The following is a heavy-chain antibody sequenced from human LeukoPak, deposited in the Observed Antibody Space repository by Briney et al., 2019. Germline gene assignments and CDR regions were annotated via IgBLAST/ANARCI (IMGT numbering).Heavy chain of an antibody. J-gene: IGHJ5*02. CDR2: IYPGDSDI. CDR1: FYFSAYYW. Sequence: GALLLICGDCGFYFSAYYWSWIGRQMPGKRLEWLCIIYPGDSDIRYSPSFQGHVTTSADKSSSTAYLQWSSLRASDTAMYFCAKRGATLGEFDPWGQGTLVTVSS. D-gene: IGHD5-24*01. CDR3: AKRGATLGEFDP. V-gene: IGHV5-51*01.